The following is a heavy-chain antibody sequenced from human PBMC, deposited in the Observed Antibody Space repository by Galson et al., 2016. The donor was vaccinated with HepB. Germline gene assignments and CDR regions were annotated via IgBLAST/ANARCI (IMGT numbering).Heavy chain of an antibody. CDR1: GFTFSSYN. V-gene: IGHV3-21*01. J-gene: IGHJ4*02. D-gene: IGHD1-1*01. CDR3: AVGNDPLDY. Sequence: SLRLSCATSGFTFSSYNMNWVRQVPGKGLEWVSSISSSSSYIYYADSVKGRFTISRDNAKNTLYLQMNSLRAGDTAVYYCAVGNDPLDYWGQGTLVTVSS. CDR2: ISSSSSYI.